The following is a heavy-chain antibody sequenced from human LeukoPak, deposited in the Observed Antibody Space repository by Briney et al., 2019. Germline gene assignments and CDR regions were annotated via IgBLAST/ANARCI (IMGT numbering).Heavy chain of an antibody. J-gene: IGHJ4*02. Sequence: GESLKISCKGSGYSFTNYWIGWVRQMPGKGLEWMGIIYPGDSDTRYSPSFQGQVTISADKSISTAYLQWSSLKASDTAMYYCARRYYYDSSGPHFDYWGQGTLVTVSS. CDR1: GYSFTNYW. V-gene: IGHV5-51*03. D-gene: IGHD3-22*01. CDR3: ARRYYYDSSGPHFDY. CDR2: IYPGDSDT.